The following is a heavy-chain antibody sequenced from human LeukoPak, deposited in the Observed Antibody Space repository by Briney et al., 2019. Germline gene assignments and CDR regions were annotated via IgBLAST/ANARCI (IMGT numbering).Heavy chain of an antibody. V-gene: IGHV3-53*01. J-gene: IGHJ4*02. Sequence: GGSLRLSCAASGFTVSSNYMSWVRQAPGKGLEWVSVIYSGGSTYYADSVKGRFTISRDNSKNTLYLQMNSLRAEDAAVYYCARDFPGTSDYWGQGTLVTVSS. CDR2: IYSGGST. CDR1: GFTVSSNY. D-gene: IGHD1-1*01. CDR3: ARDFPGTSDY.